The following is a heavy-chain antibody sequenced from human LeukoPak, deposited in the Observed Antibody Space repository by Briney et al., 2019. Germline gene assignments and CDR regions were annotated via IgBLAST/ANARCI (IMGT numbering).Heavy chain of an antibody. J-gene: IGHJ4*02. V-gene: IGHV4-34*01. CDR1: GVPFSGYF. CDR3: ARRYYYNLGSFPFDF. D-gene: IGHD3-10*01. CDR2: IHNSGTT. Sequence: SETLCLTCAVSGVPFSGYFWSRIRQSSGKGLEWIGEIHNSGTTNYNPSLNSRVPISEDTSKNQFYLNLSSLTAADTAVYYCARRYYYNLGSFPFDFWGQGTLVTVSS.